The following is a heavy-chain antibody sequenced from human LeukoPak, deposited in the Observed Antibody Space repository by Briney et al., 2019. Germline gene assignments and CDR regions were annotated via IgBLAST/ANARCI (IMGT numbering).Heavy chain of an antibody. Sequence: GASVKVSCKASGYTFTGYYMHWVRQAPGQGLEWMGWINPNSGGTNYAQKFQGRVTMTRDTSISTAYMELSSLRSEDTAVYYCARDAWEGSGSYPKYWGQGTLVTVSS. CDR3: ARDAWEGSGSYPKY. CDR2: INPNSGGT. D-gene: IGHD3-10*01. CDR1: GYTFTGYY. J-gene: IGHJ4*02. V-gene: IGHV1-2*02.